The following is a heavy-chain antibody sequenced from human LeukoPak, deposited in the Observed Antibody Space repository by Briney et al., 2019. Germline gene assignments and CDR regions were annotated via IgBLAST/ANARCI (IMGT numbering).Heavy chain of an antibody. CDR2: INHSGST. CDR3: ARGHSGWYRARFGY. D-gene: IGHD6-19*01. Sequence: SETLSLTCAVYSGSFSGYYWSWIRQPPGKGLEWIGEINHSGSTNYNPSLKSRVTISVDTSKNQFSLKLSSVTAADTAVYYCARGHSGWYRARFGYWGQGTLVTVSS. V-gene: IGHV4-34*01. J-gene: IGHJ4*02. CDR1: SGSFSGYY.